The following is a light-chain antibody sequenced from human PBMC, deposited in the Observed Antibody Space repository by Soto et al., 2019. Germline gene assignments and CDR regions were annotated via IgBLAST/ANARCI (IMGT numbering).Light chain of an antibody. CDR3: SSYTSGTTLYVV. Sequence: QSVLTQPASVSGSPGQSITISCTGTSSDVGGYTFVSWYQQHPGKAPKLMIYDVSNRPSGVSTRFSGSKSGNTASLTISGLQAEDEADYYCSSYTSGTTLYVVFGGGTKLTVL. CDR2: DVS. CDR1: SSDVGGYTF. J-gene: IGLJ2*01. V-gene: IGLV2-14*01.